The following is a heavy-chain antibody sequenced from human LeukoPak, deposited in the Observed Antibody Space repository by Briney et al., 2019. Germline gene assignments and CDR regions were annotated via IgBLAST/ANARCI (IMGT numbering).Heavy chain of an antibody. Sequence: GGSLRLSCAASGFSVSTYYMDWVRQAPGKGLEWVSVIHSDGNTQYADSVKGRFTISRDDSKNSLYLQMNSLRPEDTTVYYCVREPYDMWGQGTMVTVSS. CDR3: VREPYDM. CDR2: IHSDGNT. CDR1: GFSVSTYY. V-gene: IGHV3-66*02. J-gene: IGHJ3*02.